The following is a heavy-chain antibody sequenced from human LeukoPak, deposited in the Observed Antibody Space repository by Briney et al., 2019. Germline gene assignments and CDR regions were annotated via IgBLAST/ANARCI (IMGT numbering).Heavy chain of an antibody. CDR1: GGSFSGYY. D-gene: IGHD3-3*01. Sequence: SETLSLTCAVYGGSFSGYYWSWIRQPPGKGLEWIGEINHSGSTNYNPSLKSRVTISVDTSKNQFSLKLSSVTAADTAVYYCARASTYITIFGVVEKYYFDYWGQGTLVTVSS. CDR3: ARASTYITIFGVVEKYYFDY. J-gene: IGHJ4*02. V-gene: IGHV4-34*01. CDR2: INHSGST.